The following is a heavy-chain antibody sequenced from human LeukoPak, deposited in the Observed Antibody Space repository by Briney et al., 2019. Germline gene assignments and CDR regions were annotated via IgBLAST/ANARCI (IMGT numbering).Heavy chain of an antibody. D-gene: IGHD3-3*01. J-gene: IGHJ4*02. CDR1: GFTFSSYA. CDR3: AKSVLRFLEWHTFDY. CDR2: ISGSGGST. V-gene: IGHV3-23*01. Sequence: GGSLRLSCAASGFTFSSYAMSWVRQAPGKGLEWVSAISGSGGSTYYADSVKGRFTISRDNSKNTLYLQMNSLRAEDTAVYYCAKSVLRFLEWHTFDYWGQGTLVTVSS.